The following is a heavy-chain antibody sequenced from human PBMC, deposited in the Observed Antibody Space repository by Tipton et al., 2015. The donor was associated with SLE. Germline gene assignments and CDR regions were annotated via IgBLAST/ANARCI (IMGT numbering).Heavy chain of an antibody. D-gene: IGHD2-15*01. CDR3: ARASGPPQRNIVVVVAATRARDAFDI. CDR1: GGSFSGYY. CDR2: INHSGST. Sequence: TLSLTCAVYGGSFSGYYWSWIRQSPGKGLEWIGEINHSGSTNYNPSLKSRVTISVDTSKNQFSLRLSSVTAADTAVYYCARASGPPQRNIVVVVAATRARDAFDIWGQGTMVTVSS. V-gene: IGHV4-34*01. J-gene: IGHJ3*02.